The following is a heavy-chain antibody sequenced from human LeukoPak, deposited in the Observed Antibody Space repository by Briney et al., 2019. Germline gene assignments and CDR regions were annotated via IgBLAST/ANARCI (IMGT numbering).Heavy chain of an antibody. CDR1: GGTFSIYT. Sequence: GASVKVSFKASGGTFSIYTISGVRQAPGQGLEWMGRIIPILGIANYAQKFQGRVTITADKSTSTAYMELSSLRSEDTAVYHCVVVLDYWGQGTLVTVSS. J-gene: IGHJ4*02. V-gene: IGHV1-69*02. CDR2: IIPILGIA. D-gene: IGHD2-15*01. CDR3: VVVLDY.